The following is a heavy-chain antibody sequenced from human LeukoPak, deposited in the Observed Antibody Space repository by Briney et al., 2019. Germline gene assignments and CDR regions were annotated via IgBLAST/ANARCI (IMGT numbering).Heavy chain of an antibody. CDR1: GGSISSSNW. CDR2: IYHSGST. D-gene: IGHD3-22*01. CDR3: ARDYYDSSGYQIGYY. V-gene: IGHV4-4*02. J-gene: IGHJ4*02. Sequence: SGTLSLTCAVSGGSISSSNWWSWVHQPPGKGLEWIGEIYHSGSTNYNPSLKSRVTISVDKSKNQFSLKLSSVTAADTAVYYCARDYYDSSGYQIGYYWGQGTLVTVSS.